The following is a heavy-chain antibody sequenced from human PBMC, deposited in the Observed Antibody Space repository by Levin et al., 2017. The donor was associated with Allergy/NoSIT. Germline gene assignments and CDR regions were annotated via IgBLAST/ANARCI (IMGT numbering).Heavy chain of an antibody. J-gene: IGHJ5*01. V-gene: IGHV3-64D*06. Sequence: ASVKVSCSVSGITFSSHAFHWVRQSPRKGLEYVSAIDSNGYNTYYADSVKGRFTMSRDNSKNILYLQMSSLRAEDTAVYFCVKVSYGAYDSWGQGTLVTVSS. CDR3: VKVSYGAYDS. CDR1: GITFSSHA. D-gene: IGHD2-21*01. CDR2: IDSNGYNT.